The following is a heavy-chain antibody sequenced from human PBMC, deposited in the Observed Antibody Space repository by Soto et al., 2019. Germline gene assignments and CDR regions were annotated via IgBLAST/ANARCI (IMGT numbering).Heavy chain of an antibody. V-gene: IGHV4-59*12. CDR3: ARVRGHCSGGTCYAAN. CDR2: IHYSGST. Sequence: SETLSLTCTVSCGSISSYYWSWIRQPPGKGLEWIGYIHYSGSTNYNPSLKSRGTFSVDTSKNQLSLRLSSVTAADTAVYYCARVRGHCSGGTCYAANWGQGTLVTVSS. CDR1: CGSISSYY. D-gene: IGHD2-15*01. J-gene: IGHJ4*02.